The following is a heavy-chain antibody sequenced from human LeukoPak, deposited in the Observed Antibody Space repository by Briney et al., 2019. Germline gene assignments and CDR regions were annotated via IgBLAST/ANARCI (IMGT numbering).Heavy chain of an antibody. V-gene: IGHV3-13*01. Sequence: GGSLRLSCAASGFTFSSYDMHWVRQATGKGLEWVSAIGTAGDTYYPGSVKGRFTISRENAKNSLYLQMNSLRAGDTAVYYCARDHPRSRPYRNPNYGMDVWGQGTTVTVSS. CDR3: ARDHPRSRPYRNPNYGMDV. J-gene: IGHJ6*02. CDR2: IGTAGDT. CDR1: GFTFSSYD. D-gene: IGHD4-11*01.